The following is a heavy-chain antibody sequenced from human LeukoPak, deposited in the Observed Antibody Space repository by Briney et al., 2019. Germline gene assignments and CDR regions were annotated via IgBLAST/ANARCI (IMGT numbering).Heavy chain of an antibody. D-gene: IGHD2-8*02. CDR2: IDPGDSFT. CDR1: GYSFSSYW. J-gene: IGHJ4*02. V-gene: IGHV5-10-1*01. Sequence: GEPLKTSCKGSGYSFSSYWISWLRQMPEKGLEWMGRIDPGDSFTKYRPSLEGRVTISADKSLSTVYLQWSSLKASDTAIYYCGRDGGGVSSWVSHWGQGTLVTVSS. CDR3: GRDGGGVSSWVSH.